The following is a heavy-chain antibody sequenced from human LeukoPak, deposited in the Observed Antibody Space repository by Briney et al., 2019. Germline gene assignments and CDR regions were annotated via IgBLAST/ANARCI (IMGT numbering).Heavy chain of an antibody. V-gene: IGHV4-59*01. CDR1: GGSISSYY. D-gene: IGHD3-10*01. J-gene: IGHJ4*02. Sequence: SETLSLTCTVSGGSISSYYWSWIRQPPGKGLEWIGYIYYSGSTNYNPSLKSRVTISVDTSKNQFSLKLSSVTAADTALYCCAKSDYPGEGLYWGQGTLVTVSS. CDR3: AKSDYPGEGLY. CDR2: IYYSGST.